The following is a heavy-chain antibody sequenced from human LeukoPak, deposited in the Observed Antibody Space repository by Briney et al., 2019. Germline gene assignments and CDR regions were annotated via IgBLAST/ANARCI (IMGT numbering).Heavy chain of an antibody. Sequence: SQTLSLTCAVSGGSISSGGYSWSWIRQPPGKGLAWIGYIYHSGSTYYNPSLKSRVTISVDRSKNQFSLKLSSVTAADTAVYYCVTYYFDSSGPKKNYWGQGTLVTVSS. V-gene: IGHV4-30-2*01. CDR1: GGSISSGGYS. CDR2: IYHSGST. J-gene: IGHJ4*02. D-gene: IGHD3-22*01. CDR3: VTYYFDSSGPKKNY.